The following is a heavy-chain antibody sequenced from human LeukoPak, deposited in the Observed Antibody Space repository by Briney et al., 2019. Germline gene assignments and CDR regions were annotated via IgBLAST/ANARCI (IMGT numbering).Heavy chain of an antibody. Sequence: SETLSLTCTVSGGSISSYYWSWIRQPPGKGLEWIGYIYYSGSTNYNPSLKSRVTISVDTSKNQFSLKLSSVTAADTAVYYCAGTPFSSGSYGTIWFDPWGQGTLVTVSS. CDR1: GGSISSYY. CDR2: IYYSGST. J-gene: IGHJ5*02. D-gene: IGHD1-26*01. CDR3: AGTPFSSGSYGTIWFDP. V-gene: IGHV4-59*01.